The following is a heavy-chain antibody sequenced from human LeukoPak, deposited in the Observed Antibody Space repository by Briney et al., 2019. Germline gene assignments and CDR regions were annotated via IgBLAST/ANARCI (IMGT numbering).Heavy chain of an antibody. CDR2: IYYSGFT. CDR1: GGSINNYY. J-gene: IGHJ4*02. CDR3: AREEYSSSWYPYYFDY. D-gene: IGHD6-13*01. V-gene: IGHV4-59*12. Sequence: SETLSLTCTVSGGSINNYYWSWIRQPPGKRMEDIGHIYYSGFTNYNPSLKSRVTISVDTSKNQFSLKLSSVTAADTAVYYCAREEYSSSWYPYYFDYWGQGTLVTVSS.